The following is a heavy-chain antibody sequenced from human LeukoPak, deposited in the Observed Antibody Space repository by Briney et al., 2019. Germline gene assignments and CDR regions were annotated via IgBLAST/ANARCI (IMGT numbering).Heavy chain of an antibody. CDR2: IIPIFGTA. CDR1: GGTFSSYA. V-gene: IGHV1-69*13. J-gene: IGHJ5*02. Sequence: SVKVSCKASGGTFSSYAISWVRQAPGQGLEWMGGIIPIFGTANYAQKFQGRVTITADESTSTAYMELSSLRSEDTAVYYCARDLGGAAAGTNWFDPWGQGTLVTVSS. CDR3: ARDLGGAAAGTNWFDP. D-gene: IGHD6-13*01.